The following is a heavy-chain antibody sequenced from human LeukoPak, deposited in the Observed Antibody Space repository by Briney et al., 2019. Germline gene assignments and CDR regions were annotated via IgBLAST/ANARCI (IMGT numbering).Heavy chain of an antibody. CDR2: IYYTGST. J-gene: IGHJ3*02. CDR1: GGSISSSSYY. V-gene: IGHV4-39*02. D-gene: IGHD1-26*01. CDR3: ARDLSLGGAFDI. Sequence: SETLSLTCTVSGGSISSSSYYWGWIRQPPGKGLEWIGTIYYTGSTYYNPSLESRVTMSVDMSTNQFSLRLSSVAASDTAVYYCARDLSLGGAFDIWGQGTMVTVSS.